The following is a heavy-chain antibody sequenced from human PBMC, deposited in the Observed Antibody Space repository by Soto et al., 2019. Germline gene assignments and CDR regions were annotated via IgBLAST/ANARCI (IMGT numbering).Heavy chain of an antibody. D-gene: IGHD3-9*01. J-gene: IGHJ3*02. V-gene: IGHV4-59*01. CDR3: ARAVYYDILTGYYIPDAFDI. CDR1: GGSISSYY. Sequence: SETLSLTCTVSGGSISSYYWSWIRQPPGKGLEWIGYIYYSGSTNYNPSLKSRVTISVDTSKNQFSLKLSSVTAADTAVYYCARAVYYDILTGYYIPDAFDIWGQGTMVTVSS. CDR2: IYYSGST.